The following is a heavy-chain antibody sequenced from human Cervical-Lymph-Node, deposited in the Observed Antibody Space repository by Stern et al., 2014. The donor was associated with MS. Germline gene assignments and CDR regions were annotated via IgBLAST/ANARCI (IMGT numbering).Heavy chain of an antibody. V-gene: IGHV3-33*01. CDR1: GYIFRSYG. Sequence: VQLVESGGGVVQPGRALRLSCEGSGYIFRSYGMAWVRQAPGKGLEWVAVIWFDGSNQYYADSVKGRFTISRDNSKNTLYLQMNSLRAEDTAVYYCAREDGSGSQFGPDYWGQGTLVTVSS. D-gene: IGHD3-10*01. CDR2: IWFDGSNQ. CDR3: AREDGSGSQFGPDY. J-gene: IGHJ4*02.